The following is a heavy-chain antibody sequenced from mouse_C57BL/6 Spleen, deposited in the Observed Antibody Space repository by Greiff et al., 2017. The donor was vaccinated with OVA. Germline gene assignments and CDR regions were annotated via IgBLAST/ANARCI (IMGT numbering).Heavy chain of an antibody. V-gene: IGHV1-54*01. D-gene: IGHD2-3*01. J-gene: IGHJ3*01. CDR1: GYAFTNYL. CDR3: ASGDGYYEFAY. CDR2: INPGSGGT. Sequence: QVQLQQSGAELVRPGTSVKVSCKASGYAFTNYLIEWVKQRPGQGLEWIGVINPGSGGTTYNEKFKGKATLTADKSSSTAYMQISRLTSEDSAVYFCASGDGYYEFAYWGQGTLVTVSA.